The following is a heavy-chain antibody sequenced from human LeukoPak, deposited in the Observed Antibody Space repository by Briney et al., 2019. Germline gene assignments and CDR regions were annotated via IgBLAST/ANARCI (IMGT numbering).Heavy chain of an antibody. CDR1: GFTFSSYW. J-gene: IGHJ5*02. Sequence: GGSLRLSCAASGFTFSSYWMHWVRQAPGKGLVWVSRINSDGGSISYADSVKGRFTISRDNAKNTLYLQMNSLRAEDTAVYYCASFQKLRLGELSLYPPWGQGTLVTVSS. D-gene: IGHD3-16*02. CDR2: INSDGGSI. CDR3: ASFQKLRLGELSLYPP. V-gene: IGHV3-74*01.